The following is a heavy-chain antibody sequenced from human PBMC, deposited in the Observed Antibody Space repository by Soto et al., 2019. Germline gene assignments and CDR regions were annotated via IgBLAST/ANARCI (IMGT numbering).Heavy chain of an antibody. CDR2: ISAYNGNT. J-gene: IGHJ4*02. CDR3: EIGSSCWSPFDY. D-gene: IGHD6-19*01. CDR1: GYTFTSYG. V-gene: IGHV1-18*01. Sequence: ASVKVSCKASGYTFTSYGISWVRQAPGQGLEWMGWISAYNGNTNYAQKLQGRVTMNTDTSTSTAYTELRSLRSDDTAVYYGEIGSSCWSPFDYWGQGTLLTVSS.